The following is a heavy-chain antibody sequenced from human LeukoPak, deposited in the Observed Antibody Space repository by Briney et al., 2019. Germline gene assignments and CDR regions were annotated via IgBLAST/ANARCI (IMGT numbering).Heavy chain of an antibody. CDR1: GGTLSSYA. CDR2: FDPEDGEP. Sequence: APGKASCKASGGTLSSYAISWVRQAPGQGLEWMGGFDPEDGEPIYAQKFQGRVTMTEDTSTDTVHMELSSLRSEDTAVYYCATDFLGFDPWGQGTLVTVSS. D-gene: IGHD2/OR15-2a*01. J-gene: IGHJ5*02. CDR3: ATDFLGFDP. V-gene: IGHV1-24*01.